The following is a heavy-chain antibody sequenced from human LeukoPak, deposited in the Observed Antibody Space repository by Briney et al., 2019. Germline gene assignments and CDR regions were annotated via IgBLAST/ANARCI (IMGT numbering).Heavy chain of an antibody. Sequence: ASVKVSCKASGYTFTSYGFSWVRQAPGQGLEWMGWISTYYGNTNYAQELQDRVTMTTDTSTSTAYMELTSLRSDDTAVYYCARVYSTNYYGSGDRPFLFDYWGQGTVATVSS. CDR2: ISTYYGNT. J-gene: IGHJ4*02. CDR1: GYTFTSYG. V-gene: IGHV1-18*01. CDR3: ARVYSTNYYGSGDRPFLFDY. D-gene: IGHD3-10*01.